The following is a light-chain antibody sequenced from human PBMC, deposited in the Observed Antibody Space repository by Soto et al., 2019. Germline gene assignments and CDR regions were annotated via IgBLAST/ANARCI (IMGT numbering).Light chain of an antibody. CDR2: DAT. CDR3: VSYTHPGTYV. Sequence: QSALTQPASVSASRGQSITISCTGPSIDLNDYSSVSWYQHRPGEAPELKIFDATYRPSDVSDRFSGSQSGNTASLTISGLLPEDEAEYYCVSYTHPGTYVFGPGTKLTVL. CDR1: SIDLNDYSS. V-gene: IGLV2-14*03. J-gene: IGLJ1*01.